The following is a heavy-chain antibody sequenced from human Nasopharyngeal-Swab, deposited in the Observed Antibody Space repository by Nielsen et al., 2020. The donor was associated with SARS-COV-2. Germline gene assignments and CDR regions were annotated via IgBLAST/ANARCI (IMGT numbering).Heavy chain of an antibody. V-gene: IGHV3-23*03. J-gene: IGHJ6*02. CDR1: GLTFRSYA. D-gene: IGHD6-13*01. CDR3: ANLLFSSSWYEGYYYGMDV. Sequence: GGSLRLSCAGSGLTFRSYAMSWVQQVPEEGMEWVSVIYSGGSSTYYADSVKGRFTISRDNSKNTLYLQMNSLRAEDTAVYYCANLLFSSSWYEGYYYGMDVWGQGTTVTVSS. CDR2: IYSGGSST.